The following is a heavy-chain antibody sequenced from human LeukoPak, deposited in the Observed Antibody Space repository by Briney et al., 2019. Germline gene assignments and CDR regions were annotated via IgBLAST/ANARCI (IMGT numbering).Heavy chain of an antibody. CDR1: GYTFTGYY. Sequence: ASVKVSCKASGYTFTGYYMHWVRQAPGQGLERMGWINPNSGGTNYAQKFQGRVTMTRDTSISTAYMELSRLRFDDTAVYYCARGSGGSKRSYYMDVWGKGTTVTVSS. D-gene: IGHD3-10*01. V-gene: IGHV1-2*02. J-gene: IGHJ6*03. CDR3: ARGSGGSKRSYYMDV. CDR2: INPNSGGT.